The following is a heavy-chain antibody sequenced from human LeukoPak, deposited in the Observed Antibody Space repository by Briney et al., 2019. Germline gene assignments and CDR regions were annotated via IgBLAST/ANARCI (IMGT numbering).Heavy chain of an antibody. J-gene: IGHJ4*02. V-gene: IGHV4-38-2*02. Sequence: KPSETLSLTCTVSGSSITGGYYWVWIRQPPGKGLEWVGSIYHSGSTYYIPSLKSRVTISVDTSKNQFSLKLTSVTAADTAVYYCARAIEVGAMTPFDYWGQGTLVTVSS. CDR2: IYHSGST. CDR1: GSSITGGYY. D-gene: IGHD1-26*01. CDR3: ARAIEVGAMTPFDY.